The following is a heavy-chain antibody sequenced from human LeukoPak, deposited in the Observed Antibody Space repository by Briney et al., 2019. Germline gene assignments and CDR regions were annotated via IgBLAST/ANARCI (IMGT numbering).Heavy chain of an antibody. CDR1: GFTFDDYA. CDR2: INSDGSST. J-gene: IGHJ4*02. CDR3: AGDKTTGGWYEIDY. Sequence: GGSLRLSCAASGFTFDDYAMHWVRQAPGKGLVWVSRINSDGSSTSYADSVKGRFTISRDNSKNTVYLQMNSLRAEDTAVYYCAGDKTTGGWYEIDYWGQGTLVTVSS. D-gene: IGHD6-19*01. V-gene: IGHV3-74*01.